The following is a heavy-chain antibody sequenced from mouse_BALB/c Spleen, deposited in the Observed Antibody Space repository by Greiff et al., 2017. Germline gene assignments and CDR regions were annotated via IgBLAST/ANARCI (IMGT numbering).Heavy chain of an antibody. D-gene: IGHD1-1*01. CDR2: IWAGGST. V-gene: IGHV2-9*02. Sequence: QVQLKESGPGLVAPSQSLSITCTVSGFSLTSYGVHWVRQPPGKGLEWLGVIWAGGSTNYNSALMSRLSISKDNSKSQVFLKMNSLQTDDTAMYYCARGRTYYGSSYAMDYWGQGTLVTVSA. J-gene: IGHJ3*01. CDR3: ARGRTYYGSSYAMDY. CDR1: GFSLTSYG.